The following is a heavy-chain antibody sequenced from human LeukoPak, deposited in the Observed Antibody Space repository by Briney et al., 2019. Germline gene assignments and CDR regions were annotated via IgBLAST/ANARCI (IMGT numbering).Heavy chain of an antibody. J-gene: IGHJ4*02. CDR1: GFTFSSYW. Sequence: GGSLRLSCAGSGFTFSSYWTHWVRQVPGKGLVWVSRIKSDGSSTSYADSVKGRFTISRDNAKNTLYLQMNSLRAEDTAVYYCARIMWPNPSIDYWGQGTLVTVSS. V-gene: IGHV3-74*01. CDR2: IKSDGSST. D-gene: IGHD2-21*01. CDR3: ARIMWPNPSIDY.